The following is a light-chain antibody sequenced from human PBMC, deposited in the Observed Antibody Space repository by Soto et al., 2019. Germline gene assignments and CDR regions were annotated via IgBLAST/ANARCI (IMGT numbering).Light chain of an antibody. CDR2: EVS. CDR1: SSDVGGYNY. Sequence: QSALTPPASVSGSPGQSITISCTGTSSDVGGYNYVSWYQQHPGKAPKLMIYEVSNRPSGVSNRFSGSKSGNTASLTISGLQAEDEADYYFSSYTSSSTLVFCGGTKVTV. J-gene: IGLJ2*01. V-gene: IGLV2-14*01. CDR3: SSYTSSSTLV.